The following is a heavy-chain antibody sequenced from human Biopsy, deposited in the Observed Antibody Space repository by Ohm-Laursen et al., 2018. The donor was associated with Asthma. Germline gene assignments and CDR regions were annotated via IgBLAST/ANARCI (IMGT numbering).Heavy chain of an antibody. J-gene: IGHJ3*01. V-gene: IGHV1-3*04. CDR1: GYNFISFA. CDR2: VNTGNGGT. CDR3: ARTYYDFLTGQVKDVFGV. D-gene: IGHD3-9*01. Sequence: PSVKVSCKASGYNFISFAIHWVRQAPGQRLEWMGWVNTGNGGTKYSQKFQGRVTITRDTSASTAYMELRSLRSEDTATYYCARTYYDFLTGQVKDVFGVWGQGTMVTVSS.